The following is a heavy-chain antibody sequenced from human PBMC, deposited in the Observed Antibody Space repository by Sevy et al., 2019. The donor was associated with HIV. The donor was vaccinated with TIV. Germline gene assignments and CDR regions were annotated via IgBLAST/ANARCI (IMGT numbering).Heavy chain of an antibody. CDR2: IKSKTDGGTA. CDR1: GFTFSNAW. CDR3: TTDLGYCSGGSCYSNLGVDY. D-gene: IGHD2-15*01. Sequence: GGSLRLSCAASGFTFSNAWMSWVRQAPGKGLEWVGRIKSKTDGGTADYAAPVKGRFTISRDDSKHTLYLQMNSLKTEDTAVYYCTTDLGYCSGGSCYSNLGVDYWGQGTLVTVSS. V-gene: IGHV3-15*01. J-gene: IGHJ4*02.